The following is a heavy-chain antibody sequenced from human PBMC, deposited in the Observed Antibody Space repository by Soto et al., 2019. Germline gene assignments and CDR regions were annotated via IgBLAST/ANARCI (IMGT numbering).Heavy chain of an antibody. CDR1: GFTFSNVW. D-gene: IGHD3-9*01. CDR3: TTGGARYTGAIDY. Sequence: EVQLVESGGDLVKPGESLRLSCAASGFTFSNVWMNWVRQAPGKGLEWVGRIKSKTGGGTTVYAAPVKGRFTISRDDSKTTLYLEMNSLKTEDTAVYYCTTGGARYTGAIDYWGQGTLVTVSS. J-gene: IGHJ4*02. CDR2: IKSKTGGGTT. V-gene: IGHV3-15*07.